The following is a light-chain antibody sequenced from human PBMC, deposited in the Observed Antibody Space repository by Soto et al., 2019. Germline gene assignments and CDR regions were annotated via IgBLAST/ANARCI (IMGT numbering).Light chain of an antibody. V-gene: IGLV1-40*01. CDR3: QSYDSSLSVWV. CDR1: SSNIGAGYD. CDR2: GNS. J-gene: IGLJ3*02. Sequence: QSVLTQPPSVSGAPGQRVPISCTGSSSNIGAGYDVHWYQQLPGTAPKLLIYGNSNRPSGVPDRFSGSKSGTSASLAITGLQAEDEADYYCQSYDSSLSVWVFGGGTKVTVL.